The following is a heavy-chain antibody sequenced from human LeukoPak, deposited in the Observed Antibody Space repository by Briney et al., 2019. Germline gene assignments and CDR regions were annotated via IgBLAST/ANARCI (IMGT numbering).Heavy chain of an antibody. D-gene: IGHD5-18*01. Sequence: PGGSLRLSCAASGFTFSSYSMNWVRQAPGKGLEWVSSISSSSSYIYYADSVKGRFTISRDNSKNTLYLQMNSQRAEDTAVYYCAKNLGSYGPDYFDYWGQGTLVTVSS. V-gene: IGHV3-21*04. CDR3: AKNLGSYGPDYFDY. J-gene: IGHJ4*02. CDR2: ISSSSSYI. CDR1: GFTFSSYS.